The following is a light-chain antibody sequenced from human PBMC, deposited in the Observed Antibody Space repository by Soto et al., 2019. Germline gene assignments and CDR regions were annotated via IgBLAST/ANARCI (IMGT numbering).Light chain of an antibody. CDR3: QQYDSLPVT. J-gene: IGKJ4*01. Sequence: DIQMTQSPSSLSASAGDRVTITSQASQDIGNHLNWYQQKPGKAPNLLIYDASNFETGVPSRFSGGGSGTDFTFTISSLQPEDVAIYYCQQYDSLPVTFGGGTKVDIK. V-gene: IGKV1-33*01. CDR1: QDIGNH. CDR2: DAS.